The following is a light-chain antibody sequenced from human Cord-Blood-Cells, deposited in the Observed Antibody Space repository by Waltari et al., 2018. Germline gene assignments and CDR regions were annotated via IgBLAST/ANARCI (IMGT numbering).Light chain of an antibody. CDR1: QDISNY. J-gene: IGKJ3*01. CDR3: QQYDNLPPFT. CDR2: DAS. V-gene: IGKV1-33*01. Sequence: SVGDRVTITCQASQDISNYLNWYQQKPGKAPKLLIYDASNLETGVPSRFSGSGSGTDFTFTISSLQPEDIATYYCQQYDNLPPFTFGPGTKVDIK.